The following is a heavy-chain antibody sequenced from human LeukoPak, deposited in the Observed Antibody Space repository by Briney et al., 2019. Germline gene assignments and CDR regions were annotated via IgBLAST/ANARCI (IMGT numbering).Heavy chain of an antibody. CDR2: IYYSGST. D-gene: IGHD3-16*02. CDR1: GGSISSYY. J-gene: IGHJ6*02. Sequence: SETLSLTCTVSGGSISSYYWSWIRQPPGKGLEWIGYIYYSGSTNYNPSLKSRVTISVDTSKNQFSLKLSSMTAADTAVYYCARDSRRVTSYYYYYGMDVWGQGTTVTVSS. V-gene: IGHV4-59*01. CDR3: ARDSRRVTSYYYYYGMDV.